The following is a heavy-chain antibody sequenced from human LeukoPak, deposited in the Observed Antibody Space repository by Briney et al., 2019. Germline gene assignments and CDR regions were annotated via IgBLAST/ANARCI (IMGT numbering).Heavy chain of an antibody. V-gene: IGHV4-39*07. CDR2: IYYSGST. J-gene: IGHJ6*04. CDR3: AREKEYSYGSMDV. Sequence: PSETLSLTCTVSGGSIRSSSYYWGWIRQPPGKGLEWIGSIYYSGSTYYNPSLKSRVTISVDTSKNQFSLKLSSVTAADTAVYYCAREKEYSYGSMDVWGKGTTVTVSS. CDR1: GGSIRSSSYY. D-gene: IGHD5-18*01.